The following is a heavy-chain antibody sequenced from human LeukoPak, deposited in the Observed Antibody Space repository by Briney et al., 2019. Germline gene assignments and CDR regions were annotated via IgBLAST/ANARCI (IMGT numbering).Heavy chain of an antibody. J-gene: IGHJ4*02. CDR3: ARNTEDY. CDR1: GFSFSSYP. CDR2: ISSSRTYI. Sequence: GGSLRPSCAASGFSFSSYPMNWVRQAPGKGLEWVSSISSSRTYIYYADSVKGRFTISRDNAKNSLYLQMNGLRAEDTAVYYCARNTEDYWGQGTLVTVSS. V-gene: IGHV3-21*01. D-gene: IGHD1-14*01.